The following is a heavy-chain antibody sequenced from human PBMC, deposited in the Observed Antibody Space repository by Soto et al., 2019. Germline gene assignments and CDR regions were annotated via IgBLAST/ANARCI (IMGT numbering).Heavy chain of an antibody. CDR1: GYTFTSYY. CDR3: ARGLPYYDFRSAYYTGWFDP. D-gene: IGHD3-3*01. CDR2: INPSGGST. Sequence: ASVKVSCKASGYTFTSYYMHWVRQAPGQGLEWMGIINPSGGSTSYAQKFQGRVTMTRDTSTSTVYMELSSLRSEDTAVYYCARGLPYYDFRSAYYTGWFDPWGQGTLVTVSS. V-gene: IGHV1-46*01. J-gene: IGHJ5*01.